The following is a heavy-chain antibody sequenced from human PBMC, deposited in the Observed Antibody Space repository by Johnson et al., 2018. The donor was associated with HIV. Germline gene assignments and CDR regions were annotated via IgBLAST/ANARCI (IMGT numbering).Heavy chain of an antibody. J-gene: IGHJ3*01. CDR1: GFTFSSYD. CDR3: ARGFEWEVLGSPAVDV. D-gene: IGHD1-26*01. Sequence: VQLVESGGGLVQPGGSLRLSCAASGFTFSSYDIHWVRQGTGKGLEWVSAIGTAGDTYYAGSVKGRFTIPRENAKNSMYLQRDSLRAEDTAVSYCARGFEWEVLGSPAVDVWGQGTMVTGSS. CDR2: IGTAGDT. V-gene: IGHV3-13*01.